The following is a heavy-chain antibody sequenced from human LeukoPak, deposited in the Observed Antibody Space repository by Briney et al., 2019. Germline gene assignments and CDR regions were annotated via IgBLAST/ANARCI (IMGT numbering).Heavy chain of an antibody. V-gene: IGHV1-69*04. D-gene: IGHD3-3*01. CDR1: GGTFSSYT. CDR3: ARDPPAYYGFWSGYRRSPDAFDI. Sequence: SVKVSCKASGGTFSSYTISWVRQAPGQGLEWMGRIIPILGIANYAQKFQGRVTITADKSTSTAYMELSSLRSEDTAVYYCARDPPAYYGFWSGYRRSPDAFDIWGQGTMVTVSS. CDR2: IIPILGIA. J-gene: IGHJ3*02.